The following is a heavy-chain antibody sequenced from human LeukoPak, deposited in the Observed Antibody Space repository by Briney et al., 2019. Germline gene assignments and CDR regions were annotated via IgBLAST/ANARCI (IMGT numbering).Heavy chain of an antibody. CDR3: ARLQSGGNNGS. D-gene: IGHD4-23*01. CDR2: IYYGGST. Sequence: SETLSPTCTVSGGSISRSSYYWGWIRQPPGKGPEWIGNIYYGGSTYYNPSLKSRVTISVDTSRNQFSLKLSSVTAADTAVYYCARLQSGGNNGSWGQGKLVTVSS. V-gene: IGHV4-39*01. CDR1: GGSISRSSYY. J-gene: IGHJ5*02.